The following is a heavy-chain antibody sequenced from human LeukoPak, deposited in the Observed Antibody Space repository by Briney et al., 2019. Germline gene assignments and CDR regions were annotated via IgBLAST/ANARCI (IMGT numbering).Heavy chain of an antibody. CDR1: GFTVSSNY. V-gene: IGHV3-53*01. D-gene: IGHD6-19*01. J-gene: IGHJ4*02. Sequence: GGSLRLSCAASGFTVSSNYMSWVRQAPGKGLEWVSVIYSGGSTYYADSVKGRFTISRDNSKNTLYLQMNSLRAEDTAVYYCARCSSSLHPDYWGQGTLVTVSS. CDR2: IYSGGST. CDR3: ARCSSSLHPDY.